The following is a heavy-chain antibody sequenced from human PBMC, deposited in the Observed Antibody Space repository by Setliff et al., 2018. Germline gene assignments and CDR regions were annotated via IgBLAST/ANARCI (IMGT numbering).Heavy chain of an antibody. D-gene: IGHD2-8*01. CDR2: ISPYTGNT. CDR1: GYTFINFG. J-gene: IGHJ4*02. Sequence: RASVKVSCKASGYTFINFGISWVRQAPGQGLEWVGWISPYTGNTYYAPRLQDGVTLTADTSTNTAYMELRSLISDDTAVYYCSRLVRFCTRTTCQRLSGDDFWGQGTLVTVSS. CDR3: SRLVRFCTRTTCQRLSGDDF. V-gene: IGHV1-18*01.